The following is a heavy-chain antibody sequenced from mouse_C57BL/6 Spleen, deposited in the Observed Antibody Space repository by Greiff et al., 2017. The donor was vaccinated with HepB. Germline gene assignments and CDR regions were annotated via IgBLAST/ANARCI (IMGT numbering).Heavy chain of an antibody. Sequence: EVMLVESGGGLVKPGGSLKLSCAASGFTFSSYAMSWVRQTPEKRLEWVATISDGGSYTYYPDKVKGRFTISRDNAKNNLYLQMSHLKSEDTAVYYCARDRRPLAFAYWGQGTLVTVSA. V-gene: IGHV5-4*01. CDR2: ISDGGSYT. J-gene: IGHJ3*01. CDR1: GFTFSSYA. D-gene: IGHD1-1*01. CDR3: ARDRRPLAFAY.